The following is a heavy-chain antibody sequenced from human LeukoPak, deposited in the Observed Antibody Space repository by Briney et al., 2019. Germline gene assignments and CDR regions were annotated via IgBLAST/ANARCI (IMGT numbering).Heavy chain of an antibody. Sequence: SETLSLTCAVYGGSFSGYYWSWIRQPPGKGLEWIGEINHSGSTNYNPSLKSRVTIALYTSKNQFSLKLSSVPAAATAVYYCARSKVTIFGVVIQYYYYYGMDVWGQGTTVTVSS. J-gene: IGHJ6*02. CDR1: GGSFSGYY. CDR3: ARSKVTIFGVVIQYYYYYGMDV. V-gene: IGHV4-34*01. CDR2: INHSGST. D-gene: IGHD3-3*01.